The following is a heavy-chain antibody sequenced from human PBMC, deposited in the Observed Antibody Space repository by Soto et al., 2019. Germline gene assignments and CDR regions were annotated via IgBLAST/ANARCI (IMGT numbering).Heavy chain of an antibody. Sequence: QVQLVQSGAEVKKPGASVKVSCKASGYTFTSYAMHWVRQAPGQRLEWMGWINAGNGNRKYSQKFQGRVTITRDTSASTAYMELSSLRSEDTAVYYCAFGTTYYYGMDVWGQGTTVTVSS. CDR3: AFGTTYYYGMDV. J-gene: IGHJ6*02. CDR2: INAGNGNR. D-gene: IGHD1-7*01. V-gene: IGHV1-3*01. CDR1: GYTFTSYA.